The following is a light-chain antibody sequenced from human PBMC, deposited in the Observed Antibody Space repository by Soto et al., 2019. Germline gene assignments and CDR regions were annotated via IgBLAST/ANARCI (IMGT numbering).Light chain of an antibody. CDR3: QQYGSSSWT. CDR2: GAS. V-gene: IGKV3-20*01. J-gene: IGKJ1*01. Sequence: EIVLTQCPGALSLSPGERATLSCRASHSVSSIYLAWYQQKPGQAPRLLIYGASSRATGIPDRFSGSGSGTDFTLTISRLEPEDFAVYYCQQYGSSSWTFGQGTKVDIK. CDR1: HSVSSIY.